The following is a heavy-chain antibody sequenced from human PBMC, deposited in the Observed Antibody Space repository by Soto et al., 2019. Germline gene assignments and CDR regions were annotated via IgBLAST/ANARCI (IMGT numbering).Heavy chain of an antibody. Sequence: EVRLVESGGGLVQPGGSLRLSCAASGFTFSSYWMHWVRQAPGKGLVWVSRINSDGSTTSYADSVKGRFTISRDNAKNTLYLQMNSLRAEDTAVYYCARVRNGDWYFDYWGQGTLVTISS. D-gene: IGHD4-17*01. J-gene: IGHJ4*02. V-gene: IGHV3-74*01. CDR1: GFTFSSYW. CDR3: ARVRNGDWYFDY. CDR2: INSDGSTT.